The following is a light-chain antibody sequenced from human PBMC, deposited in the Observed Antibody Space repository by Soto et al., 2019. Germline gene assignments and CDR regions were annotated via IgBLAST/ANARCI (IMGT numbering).Light chain of an antibody. J-gene: IGKJ3*01. CDR3: QQYGSSIFT. Sequence: EIVLTQSPGTLSLSPGERATLSCRASQSVSSSYLAWYQQKPGQAPRLLIYGASGRATGLPDRFSGSGSGTDFTLTISRLEPEDFAVYYCQQYGSSIFTFGPGTKVDIK. V-gene: IGKV3-20*01. CDR2: GAS. CDR1: QSVSSSY.